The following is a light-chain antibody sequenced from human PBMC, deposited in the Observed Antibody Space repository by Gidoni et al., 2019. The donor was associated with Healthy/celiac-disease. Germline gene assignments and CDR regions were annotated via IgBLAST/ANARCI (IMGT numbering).Light chain of an antibody. Sequence: EIVLTQSPATLSLSPGERATLSCRASQSVSSYLDWYQQKPGQAPRLLIYDASNRATGIPARFSGSGSGTDFTLTIISLEPEDFAVYYCQQRSNWPLTFGGGTKVEIK. CDR2: DAS. J-gene: IGKJ4*01. V-gene: IGKV3-11*01. CDR1: QSVSSY. CDR3: QQRSNWPLT.